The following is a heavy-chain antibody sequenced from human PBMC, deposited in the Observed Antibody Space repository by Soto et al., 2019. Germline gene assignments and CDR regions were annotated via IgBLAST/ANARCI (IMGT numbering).Heavy chain of an antibody. V-gene: IGHV3-48*01. Sequence: EVQLVESGGGLVQPGGSLGLSCAASGFTFSSYGMNWVRQTPGKGLEWVSYISISSTNINYADSVKGRFTISRDNAKNTLHLQMNSLGSYGAAVYYCARGAAGNSDFWGQGTPVTVSS. J-gene: IGHJ4*02. CDR1: GFTFSSYG. D-gene: IGHD6-13*01. CDR3: ARGAAGNSDF. CDR2: ISISSTNI.